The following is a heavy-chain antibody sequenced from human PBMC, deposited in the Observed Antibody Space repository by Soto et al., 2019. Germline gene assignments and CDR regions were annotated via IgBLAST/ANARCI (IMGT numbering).Heavy chain of an antibody. D-gene: IGHD5-18*01. CDR3: AKNRGYNYGVDAFDI. V-gene: IGHV3-30*18. CDR2: ISYDGSEE. J-gene: IGHJ3*02. CDR1: GFTFSSYG. Sequence: GGSLRLSCAASGFTFSSYGMNWVRQAPGKGLEWVAFISYDGSEEYYTDSVKGRFTISRDNSRGSLNLQMNSLRVEDTAVYSCAKNRGYNYGVDAFDIWGQGTMVTVS.